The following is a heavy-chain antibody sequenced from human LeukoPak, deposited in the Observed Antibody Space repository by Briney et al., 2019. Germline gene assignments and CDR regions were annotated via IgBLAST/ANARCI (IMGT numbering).Heavy chain of an antibody. CDR1: GYTFTGYY. D-gene: IGHD3-10*01. CDR3: ARGYYYGSGSYLLFDY. V-gene: IGHV1-2*02. J-gene: IGHJ4*02. CDR2: INPNSGGT. Sequence: ASVKVSCEASGYTFTGYYMHWVRQAPGQGLEWMGWINPNSGGTNYAQKFQGRVTMTRDTSISTAYMELSRLRSDDTAVYHCARGYYYGSGSYLLFDYWGQGTLVTVSS.